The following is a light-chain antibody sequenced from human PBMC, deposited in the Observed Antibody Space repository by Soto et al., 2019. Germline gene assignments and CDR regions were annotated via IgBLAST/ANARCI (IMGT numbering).Light chain of an antibody. CDR1: SSNIGAGYD. Sequence: QSVLTQPPSVPGAPGQRVTTSCTGSSSNIGAGYDVHWYQQLPGTAPKLLIYGNSNRPSGVPDRFSGSKSGTSASLAITGLQAEDEADYYCQSYDSSLSAPVFGTGTKLTVL. CDR2: GNS. V-gene: IGLV1-40*01. J-gene: IGLJ1*01. CDR3: QSYDSSLSAPV.